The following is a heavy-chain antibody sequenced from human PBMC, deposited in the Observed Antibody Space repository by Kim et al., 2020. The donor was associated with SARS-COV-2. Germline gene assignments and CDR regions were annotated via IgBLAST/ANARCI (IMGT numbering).Heavy chain of an antibody. D-gene: IGHD1-26*01. J-gene: IGHJ4*02. CDR1: GGSISSYY. CDR2: IYYSGST. CDR3: ARGRPLSGSYYIDY. Sequence: SETLSLTCTVSGGSISSYYWSWIRQPPGKGLEWIGYIYYSGSTNYNPSLKSRVTISVDTSKNQFSLKLSSVTAADTAVYYCARGRPLSGSYYIDYWGQGTLVTVSS. V-gene: IGHV4-59*01.